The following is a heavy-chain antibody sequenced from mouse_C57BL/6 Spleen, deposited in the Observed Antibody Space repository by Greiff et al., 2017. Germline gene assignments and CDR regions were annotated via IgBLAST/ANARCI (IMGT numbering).Heavy chain of an antibody. CDR1: GYTFTSYW. J-gene: IGHJ1*03. D-gene: IGHD1-1*01. V-gene: IGHV1-69*01. CDR3: ARSDYYGSSYGYFDV. Sequence: QVQLQQPGAELVMPGASVKLSCKASGYTFTSYWMHWVKQRPGQGLEWIGELDPSDSYTNYNQQFKGKSTLTVDKSSSTAYMQLSSRTSEDSSCYYCARSDYYGSSYGYFDVWGTRTTVTVSS. CDR2: LDPSDSYT.